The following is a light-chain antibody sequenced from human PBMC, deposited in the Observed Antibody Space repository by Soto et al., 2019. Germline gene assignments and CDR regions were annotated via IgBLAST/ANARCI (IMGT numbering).Light chain of an antibody. J-gene: IGKJ1*01. Sequence: DIQMTQSPSSLSASLGDRVTITCRASQSIGSYLSWYQQKPGKAPNLLIYAASSLQSGVPSRFSGSGSGTDFTLTISSLQPEDFATYYCQQTYSTPPRTFGQGTKVEIK. CDR1: QSIGSY. CDR3: QQTYSTPPRT. V-gene: IGKV1-39*01. CDR2: AAS.